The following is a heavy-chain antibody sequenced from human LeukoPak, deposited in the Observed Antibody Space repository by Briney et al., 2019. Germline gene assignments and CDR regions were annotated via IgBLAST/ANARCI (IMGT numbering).Heavy chain of an antibody. V-gene: IGHV4-31*03. D-gene: IGHD4-23*01. CDR2: IYYSGST. CDR1: GDSINGYY. CDR3: ARALGYGGNSGNFDL. J-gene: IGHJ2*01. Sequence: SETLSLTCSVSGDSINGYYWSWIRQHPGKGLEWIGYIYYSGSTYYNPSLKSRVTISVDTSKNQFSLKLSSVTAADTAVYYCARALGYGGNSGNFDLWGRGTLVTVSS.